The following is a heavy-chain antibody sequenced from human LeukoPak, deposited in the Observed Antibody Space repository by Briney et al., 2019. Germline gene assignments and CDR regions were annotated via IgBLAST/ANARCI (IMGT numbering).Heavy chain of an antibody. J-gene: IGHJ5*02. D-gene: IGHD2-2*01. V-gene: IGHV1-18*01. Sequence: ASVKVSCKASGYTFTSYGISWVRQAPGQGLEWMGWISAYNGNTNYAQKLQGRVTMTIDTSTSTAYMELRSLRSDDTAVYYCARQPWGYCSSTSCYRPRNCFGPWGQGTLVTVSS. CDR3: ARQPWGYCSSTSCYRPRNCFGP. CDR2: ISAYNGNT. CDR1: GYTFTSYG.